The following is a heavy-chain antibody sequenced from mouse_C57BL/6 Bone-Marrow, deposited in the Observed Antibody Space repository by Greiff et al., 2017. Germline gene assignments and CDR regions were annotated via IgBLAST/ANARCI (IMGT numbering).Heavy chain of an antibody. CDR1: GFTFSSYA. J-gene: IGHJ4*01. V-gene: IGHV5-4*01. Sequence: DVHLVESGGGLVKPGGSLKLSCAASGFTFSSYAMSWVRQTPEKRLEWVATISDGGSYTYYPDNVKGRVTISRDNAKNNLYLQMSHLKSEDTAMYYCARWLLGAMDYWGQGTSVTVSS. CDR3: ARWLLGAMDY. CDR2: ISDGGSYT. D-gene: IGHD2-3*01.